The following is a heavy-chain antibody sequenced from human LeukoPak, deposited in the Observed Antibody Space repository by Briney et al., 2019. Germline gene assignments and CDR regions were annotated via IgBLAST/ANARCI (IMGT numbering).Heavy chain of an antibody. Sequence: SETLSLTCTVSGGSISSSSYYWGWIRQPPGKGLEWIGSIYYSGSTYYNPSLKSRVTISVDTSKNQFSLKLSSVTVADTAVYYCARGGLIAVAGIDYFDYWGQGTLVTVSS. V-gene: IGHV4-39*07. CDR2: IYYSGST. CDR1: GGSISSSSYY. CDR3: ARGGLIAVAGIDYFDY. D-gene: IGHD6-19*01. J-gene: IGHJ4*02.